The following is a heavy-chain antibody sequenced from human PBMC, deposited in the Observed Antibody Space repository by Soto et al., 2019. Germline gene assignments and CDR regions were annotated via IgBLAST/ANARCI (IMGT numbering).Heavy chain of an antibody. CDR3: ASPPTNLDYGDDNWFDP. D-gene: IGHD4-17*01. Sequence: PGGSLRLSCAASGFTFSRYWMSWVRQAPGKGLEWVANINQDGSEKYYVDSVKGRFTISRDNAKNLLFLQMNSLRVEDTAVYYCASPPTNLDYGDDNWFDPWGQGSLVTVS. V-gene: IGHV3-7*01. CDR1: GFTFSRYW. J-gene: IGHJ5*02. CDR2: INQDGSEK.